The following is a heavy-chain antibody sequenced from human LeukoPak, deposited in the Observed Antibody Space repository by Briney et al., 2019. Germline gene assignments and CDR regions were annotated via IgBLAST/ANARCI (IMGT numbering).Heavy chain of an antibody. Sequence: PGESLKISCKGSGYSFTSYWIGWVRQMPGKGLEWMGIIYPGDSDTRYSPSFQGQVTISADKSISTAYLQWSSLKASDTAMYYCARLQWELHPRYGFDPWGQGTLVTVSS. V-gene: IGHV5-51*01. D-gene: IGHD1-26*01. CDR2: IYPGDSDT. J-gene: IGHJ5*02. CDR3: ARLQWELHPRYGFDP. CDR1: GYSFTSYW.